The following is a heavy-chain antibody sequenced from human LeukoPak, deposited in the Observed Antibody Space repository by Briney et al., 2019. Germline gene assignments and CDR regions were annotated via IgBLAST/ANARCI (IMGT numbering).Heavy chain of an antibody. CDR3: ARHDYGGNSGDY. Sequence: PGGSLRLSCAASGFTFSNYGMNWVRQAPGKGPEWGSYIGTTTSTIYYADSLKGRFTISRDNAKNSLYLQMNSLRDEDTAVYYCARHDYGGNSGDYWGQGTLVTVSS. CDR2: IGTTTSTI. D-gene: IGHD4-23*01. J-gene: IGHJ4*02. V-gene: IGHV3-48*02. CDR1: GFTFSNYG.